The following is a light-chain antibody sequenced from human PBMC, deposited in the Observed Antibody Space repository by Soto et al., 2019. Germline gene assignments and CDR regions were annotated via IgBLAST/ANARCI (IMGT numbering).Light chain of an antibody. CDR3: QQYYSTPRLT. V-gene: IGKV4-1*01. Sequence: DIVLTQSPDSLAVSLGERATMNCKCSRSVLYKSNNKNYLAWYQQKPGQPPKLLIYWASTRESGVPDRFSGSGSGTDFTLTISSLQAEDVAVYYCQQYYSTPRLTFGGGTKVDIK. J-gene: IGKJ4*01. CDR1: RSVLYKSNNKNY. CDR2: WAS.